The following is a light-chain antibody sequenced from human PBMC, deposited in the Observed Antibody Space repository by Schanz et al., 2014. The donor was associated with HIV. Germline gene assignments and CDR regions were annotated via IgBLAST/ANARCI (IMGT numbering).Light chain of an antibody. J-gene: IGKJ1*01. CDR3: QQYGSSPAT. Sequence: DIVLTQSPATLSLSPGERATLSCRASQSVSSYLAWYQQKPGQAPRLLIYDASNRATGIPARFSGSGSGTEFTLTISRLEPEDFAVYYCQQYGSSPATFGQGTKVEIK. CDR2: DAS. CDR1: QSVSSY. V-gene: IGKV3-20*01.